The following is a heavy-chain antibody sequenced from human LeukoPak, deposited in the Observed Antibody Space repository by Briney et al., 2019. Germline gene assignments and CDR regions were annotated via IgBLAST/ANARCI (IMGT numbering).Heavy chain of an antibody. CDR1: GFTFSSYG. V-gene: IGHV3-23*01. Sequence: GGSLRLSCAASGFTFSSYGMSWVRQAPGKGLEWVSAISGSGGSTYYADSVKGRFTISRDNSKNTPYLQMNSLRAEDTAVYYCARERPGSRVLDYWGQGTVVTVSS. CDR3: ARERPGSRVLDY. J-gene: IGHJ4*02. D-gene: IGHD3-10*01. CDR2: ISGSGGST.